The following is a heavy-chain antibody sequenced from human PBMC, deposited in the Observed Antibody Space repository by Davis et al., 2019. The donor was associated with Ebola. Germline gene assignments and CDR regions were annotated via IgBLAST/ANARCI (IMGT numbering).Heavy chain of an antibody. CDR1: GYSFTNYW. CDR3: ARHRDYDDADRHFQYYFDY. V-gene: IGHV5-51*01. Sequence: GESLKISCKGYGYSFTNYWIGWVRQMPGKGLEWMGIIYPGDSDTRYSPSFQGQVTMSADKSINTAYLQWSSLQAADTAMYYCARHRDYDDADRHFQYYFDYWGQGTLVTVSS. CDR2: IYPGDSDT. J-gene: IGHJ4*02. D-gene: IGHD3-22*01.